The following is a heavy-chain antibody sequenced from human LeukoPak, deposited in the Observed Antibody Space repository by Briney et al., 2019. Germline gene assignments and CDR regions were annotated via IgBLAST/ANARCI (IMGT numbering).Heavy chain of an antibody. J-gene: IGHJ4*02. CDR3: ARRAGAYSHPYDY. CDR2: IRYDGSNK. CDR1: GFTFSDYY. Sequence: GGSLRLSCAASGFTFSDYYMSWIRQAPGKGLEWVAFIRYDGSNKYYADSVKGRFTISRDNSKNTLYLQMNSLRAEDTAVYYCARRAGAYSHPYDYWGQGTLVTVSS. D-gene: IGHD4/OR15-4a*01. V-gene: IGHV3-33*08.